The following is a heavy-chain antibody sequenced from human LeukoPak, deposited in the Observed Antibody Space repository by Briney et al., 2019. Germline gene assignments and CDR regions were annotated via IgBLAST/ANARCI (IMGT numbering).Heavy chain of an antibody. J-gene: IGHJ4*02. CDR1: GFTFDDYA. Sequence: GGSLRLSCAASGFTFDDYAMHWVRQAPGKGLEWVSGISWNSGSIGYADSVKGRFTISRDNAKNSLYLQMNSLRAEDTAVYYCAREDSGWYVSDYWGQGTLVTVSS. CDR3: AREDSGWYVSDY. D-gene: IGHD6-19*01. V-gene: IGHV3-9*01. CDR2: ISWNSGSI.